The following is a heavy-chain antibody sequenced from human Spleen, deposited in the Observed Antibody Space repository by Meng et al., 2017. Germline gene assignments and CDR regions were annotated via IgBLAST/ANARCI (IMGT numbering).Heavy chain of an antibody. J-gene: IGHJ4*02. V-gene: IGHV3-33*08. Sequence: GGSLRLSCAASGFNFDDSAMHWVRQAPGKGLEWVAVIWYDGSNKYYADSVKGRFTISRDNSKNTLYLQMNSLRAEDTAVYYCARDLSVHSSSPYDYWGQGTLVTVSS. D-gene: IGHD6-13*01. CDR2: IWYDGSNK. CDR3: ARDLSVHSSSPYDY. CDR1: GFNFDDSA.